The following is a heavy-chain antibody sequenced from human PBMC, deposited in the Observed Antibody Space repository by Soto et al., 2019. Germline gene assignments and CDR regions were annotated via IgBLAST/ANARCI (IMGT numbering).Heavy chain of an antibody. CDR2: ISGSGGST. J-gene: IGHJ4*02. Sequence: LRLSCAASGFTFSSYAMSWVRQAPGKGLEWVSAISGSGGSTYYADSVKGRFTISRDNSKNTLYLQMNSLRAEDTAVYYCAKIKNAMVLIFDYWGQGTLVTVSS. CDR1: GFTFSSYA. V-gene: IGHV3-23*01. D-gene: IGHD5-18*01. CDR3: AKIKNAMVLIFDY.